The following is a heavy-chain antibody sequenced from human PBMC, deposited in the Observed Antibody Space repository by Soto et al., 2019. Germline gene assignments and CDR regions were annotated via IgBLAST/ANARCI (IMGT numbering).Heavy chain of an antibody. J-gene: IGHJ4*02. V-gene: IGHV4-34*01. D-gene: IGHD1-26*01. Sequence: QVQLQQWRAGLLKPSETLSLTCAVYGGSFSGYYWSWIRQPPGKGLEWIGEINHSGTTNYKPSLMISVTISVDTSKNQFSLKLSSVTAADTAVYYCAGSIVGATSPYFDYWGQGTLVTVSS. CDR3: AGSIVGATSPYFDY. CDR2: INHSGTT. CDR1: GGSFSGYY.